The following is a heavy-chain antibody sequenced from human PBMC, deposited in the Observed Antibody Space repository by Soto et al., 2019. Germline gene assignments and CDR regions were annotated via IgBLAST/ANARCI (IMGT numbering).Heavy chain of an antibody. J-gene: IGHJ5*02. CDR3: ARDRATMVRGVIPRWFDP. D-gene: IGHD3-10*01. Sequence: SETLSLTCTVSGGSISSSSYYWGWIRQPPGKGLEWIGSIYSGGSTYYNPSLKSRVTISVDTSKNQFSLKLSSVTAADTAVYYCARDRATMVRGVIPRWFDPWGQGTLVTVSS. CDR2: IYSGGST. CDR1: GGSISSSSYY. V-gene: IGHV4-39*02.